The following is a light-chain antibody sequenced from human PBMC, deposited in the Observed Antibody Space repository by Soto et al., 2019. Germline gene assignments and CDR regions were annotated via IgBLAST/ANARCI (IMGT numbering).Light chain of an antibody. Sequence: DIQMTQSPSSLSASVGDRVTVTCRTSQNIYNYLNWYQQRPGKAPKLLIYAATSVQSGVPSRFSGSGSGTDFTLPISSLHPEDFATYYCQQTHTTPVTFGHGTRLDVK. CDR2: AAT. CDR1: QNIYNY. CDR3: QQTHTTPVT. J-gene: IGKJ5*01. V-gene: IGKV1-39*01.